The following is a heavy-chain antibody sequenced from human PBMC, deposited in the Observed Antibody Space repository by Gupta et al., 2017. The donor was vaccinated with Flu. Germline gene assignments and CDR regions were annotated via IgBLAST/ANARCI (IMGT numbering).Heavy chain of an antibody. CDR2: ISSSSSYI. V-gene: IGHV3-21*01. CDR3: ARESGIVGATGDY. Sequence: EVQLVESGGGLVKPGGSLRLSCAASGFTFSSYSMNWVRQAPGKGLEWVSSISSSSSYIYYADAVKGRFTISRDNAKNSLYLQMKRLRAEDTAVYYCARESGIVGATGDYWGQGTLVTVSS. D-gene: IGHD1-26*01. CDR1: GFTFSSYS. J-gene: IGHJ4*02.